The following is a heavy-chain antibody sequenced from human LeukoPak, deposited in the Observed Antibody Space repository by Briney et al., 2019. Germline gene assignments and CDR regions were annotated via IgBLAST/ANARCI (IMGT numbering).Heavy chain of an antibody. CDR1: GFTFSSYW. Sequence: GGSLRLSCAASGFTFSSYWMSWVRQAPGKGLEWVANINEDGSDKYYVDSVKGRFTISRDNAKNSLYLQMNSLRAEDTAVYCARDAERIRATEGFDIWGQGTMVTVSS. CDR2: INEDGSDK. CDR3: ARDAERIRATEGFDI. J-gene: IGHJ3*02. D-gene: IGHD3-10*01. V-gene: IGHV3-7*01.